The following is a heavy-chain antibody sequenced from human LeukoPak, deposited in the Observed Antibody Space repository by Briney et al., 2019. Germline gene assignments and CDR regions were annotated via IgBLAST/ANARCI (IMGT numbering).Heavy chain of an antibody. Sequence: GASVKVSCKASGGTVSSYAISWVRQAPGQGLGWRGGIIPILGIANYAQKFQGRVTITADKSTSTAYMELSSLRSEDTAVYYCARDQGLTSAMVDYWGQGTLVTVSS. CDR2: IIPILGIA. CDR3: ARDQGLTSAMVDY. J-gene: IGHJ4*02. D-gene: IGHD5-18*01. CDR1: GGTVSSYA. V-gene: IGHV1-69*10.